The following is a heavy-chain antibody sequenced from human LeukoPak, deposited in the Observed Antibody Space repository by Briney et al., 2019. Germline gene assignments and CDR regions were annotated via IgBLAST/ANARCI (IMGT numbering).Heavy chain of an antibody. CDR3: TATWRFPGDYYGLDV. Sequence: PGGSLRLSCAASGFTFANYWMSWVRQAPGIGLEWVANINQDGGEKNCVDSVKGRFTISRDNAKNSLYLQMDSLRVDDTAVYYCTATWRFPGDYYGLDVWGQGTTVTVSS. CDR1: GFTFANYW. J-gene: IGHJ6*02. CDR2: INQDGGEK. D-gene: IGHD5-12*01. V-gene: IGHV3-7*05.